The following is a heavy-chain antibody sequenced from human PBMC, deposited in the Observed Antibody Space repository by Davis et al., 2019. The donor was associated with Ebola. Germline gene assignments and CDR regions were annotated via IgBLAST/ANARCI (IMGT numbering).Heavy chain of an antibody. CDR2: IYYSGST. D-gene: IGHD6-19*01. CDR3: ARDIYSSGWYDY. J-gene: IGHJ4*02. V-gene: IGHV4-59*12. CDR1: GGSISSYY. Sequence: GSLRLSCTVSGGSISSYYWSWIRQPPGKGLEWIGYIYYSGSTNYNPSLKSRVTISVDTSKNQFSLKLSSVTAADTAVYYCARDIYSSGWYDYWGQGTLVTVSS.